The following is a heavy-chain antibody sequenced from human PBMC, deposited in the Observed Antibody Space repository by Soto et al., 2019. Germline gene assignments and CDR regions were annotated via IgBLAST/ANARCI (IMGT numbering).Heavy chain of an antibody. V-gene: IGHV3-23*01. J-gene: IGHJ4*02. CDR3: AKDMILFN. Sequence: VQLLESGGGLVQPGGSLRLSCAASGFTFINYAMTWVRQAPGKGLEWVSAISGGGSSTYYADSVKGRFTISRDNSKNTLYLQMDSLRAEDTPVYYCAKDMILFNWGQGTLVTVSS. CDR2: ISGGGSST. D-gene: IGHD3-22*01. CDR1: GFTFINYA.